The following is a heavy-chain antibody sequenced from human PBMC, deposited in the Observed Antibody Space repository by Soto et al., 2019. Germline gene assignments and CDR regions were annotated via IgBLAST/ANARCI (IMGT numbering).Heavy chain of an antibody. CDR3: ARGPLRYFDWTSPDFDY. V-gene: IGHV4-61*01. D-gene: IGHD3-9*01. CDR1: CGSFSIGSYY. Sequence: LSLTCTVSCGSFSIGSYYWSWIRQPPGKGLEWIGYIYYSGSTNYNPSLKSRVTISVDTSKNQFSLKLSSVTAADTAVYYCARGPLRYFDWTSPDFDYWGQGTLVTVSS. CDR2: IYYSGST. J-gene: IGHJ4*02.